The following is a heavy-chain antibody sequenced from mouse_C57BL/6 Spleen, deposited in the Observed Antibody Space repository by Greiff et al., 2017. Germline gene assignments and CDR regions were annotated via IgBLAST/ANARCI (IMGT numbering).Heavy chain of an antibody. J-gene: IGHJ3*01. CDR1: GFSLTSYG. CDR2: IWGVGST. CDR3: ASQGSSSWFAY. Sequence: VKLMESGPGLVAPSQSLSITCTVSGFSLTSYGVDWVRQSPGKGLEWLGVIWGVGSTNYNSALKSRLSISKDNSKSQVFLKMNSLQTDDTAMYYCASQGSSSWFAYWGQGTLVTVSA. D-gene: IGHD3-2*02. V-gene: IGHV2-6*01.